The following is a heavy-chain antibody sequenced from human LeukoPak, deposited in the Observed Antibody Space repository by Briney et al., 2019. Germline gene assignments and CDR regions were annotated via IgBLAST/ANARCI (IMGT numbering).Heavy chain of an antibody. CDR1: GFTFSNYW. CDR2: TSSSGGSI. D-gene: IGHD3-9*01. V-gene: IGHV3-11*01. CDR3: ARALNDALDI. Sequence: GGSLRLSCAASGFTFSNYWMHWVRQAPGKGLEWVSYTSSSGGSIYYADSVKGRFTISRDNAKNLLFLQMNSLRAEDTAVYYCARALNDALDIWGRGTTVTVSS. J-gene: IGHJ3*02.